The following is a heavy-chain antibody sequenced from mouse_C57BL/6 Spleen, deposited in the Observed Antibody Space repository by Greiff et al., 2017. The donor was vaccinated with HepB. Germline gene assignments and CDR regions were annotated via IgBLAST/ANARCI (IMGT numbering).Heavy chain of an antibody. J-gene: IGHJ2*01. CDR2: INPSSGYT. CDR1: GYTFTSYW. CDR3: ANLGVLQTWVDY. D-gene: IGHD1-1*01. V-gene: IGHV1-7*01. Sequence: QVQLQQSGAELAKPGASVKLSCKASGYTFTSYWMHWVKQRPGQGLEWIGYINPSSGYTKYNQKFKDKATLTADKSYSTAYMQMSSLTYEDSAVYSCANLGVLQTWVDYWGKGATLTVSS.